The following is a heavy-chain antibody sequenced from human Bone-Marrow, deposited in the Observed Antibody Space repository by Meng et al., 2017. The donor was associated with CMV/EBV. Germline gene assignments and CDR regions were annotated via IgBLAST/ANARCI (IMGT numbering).Heavy chain of an antibody. CDR1: GTVSNYA. J-gene: IGHJ5*02. CDR2: IIPILHKP. CDR3: ARPVGGVAATPDWFDP. Sequence: GTVSNYASSWVRQAPGQGLEWMGGIIPILHKPNYAQKFQGRVTITADKSTNTVYMELSSVSSEDTSGYYCARPVGGVAATPDWFDPWGQGTLVTVSS. D-gene: IGHD2-15*01. V-gene: IGHV1-69*10.